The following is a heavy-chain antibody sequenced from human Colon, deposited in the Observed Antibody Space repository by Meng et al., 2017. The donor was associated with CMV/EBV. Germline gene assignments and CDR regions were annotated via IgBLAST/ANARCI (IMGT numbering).Heavy chain of an antibody. V-gene: IGHV3-30*03. CDR1: GFTFHTYS. Sequence: GESLKISCAASGFTFHTYSMNWVRQAPGEGLEWVALISYDGRNKYHADSVKGRFTISRDNSKNTVFLQIHSLRAEDTAVYSCAREDLYYDTSAYHAYYFHSWGQGTLVTVSS. CDR3: AREDLYYDTSAYHAYYFHS. CDR2: ISYDGRNK. D-gene: IGHD3-22*01. J-gene: IGHJ4*02.